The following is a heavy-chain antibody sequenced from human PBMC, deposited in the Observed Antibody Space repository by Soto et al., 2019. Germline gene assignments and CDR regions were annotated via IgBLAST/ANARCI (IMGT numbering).Heavy chain of an antibody. D-gene: IGHD3-22*01. CDR2: IYYSGST. Sequence: TSETLSLTCTVSRGYVNTFHWSWVRQPAGKGLEWIGYIYYSGSTYYNPSLKSRVSISVDTSKNQFSLKLRSVTAADTAVYYCARIAYYYDSSSFDYWGQGTLVTVSS. V-gene: IGHV4-59*06. CDR1: RGYVNTFH. J-gene: IGHJ4*02. CDR3: ARIAYYYDSSSFDY.